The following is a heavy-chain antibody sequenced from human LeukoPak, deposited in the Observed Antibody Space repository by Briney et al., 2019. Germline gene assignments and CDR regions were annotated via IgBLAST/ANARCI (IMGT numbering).Heavy chain of an antibody. CDR2: ISGSGGRT. CDR3: AKRGAVIRVILVGFHKEAYYFDS. V-gene: IGHV3-23*01. CDR1: GITLSNYG. J-gene: IGHJ4*02. D-gene: IGHD3-22*01. Sequence: GGSLRLSCAVSGITLSNYGMSWVRQAPGKGLEWVAGISGSGGRTNYADAVQGRFQLSRENAKNTLFLQMNSLGVEDTAVYFCAKRGAVIRVILVGFHKEAYYFDSWGQGALVSVSS.